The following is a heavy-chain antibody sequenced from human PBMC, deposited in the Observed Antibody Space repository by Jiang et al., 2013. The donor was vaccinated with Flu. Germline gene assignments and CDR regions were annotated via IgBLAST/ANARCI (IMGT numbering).Heavy chain of an antibody. V-gene: IGHV1-69*01. CDR2: GTA. Sequence: GTADYAEKFHGRITITADESTSTVYMELSSLRSADTAVYYCARDSSSEAYPLLLYYFDLWGRGTQVTVSS. CDR3: ARDSSSEAYPLLLYYFDL. D-gene: IGHD1-26*01. J-gene: IGHJ2*01.